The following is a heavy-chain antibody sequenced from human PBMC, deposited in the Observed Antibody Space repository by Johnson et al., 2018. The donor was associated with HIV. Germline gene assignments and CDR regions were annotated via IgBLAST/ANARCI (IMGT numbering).Heavy chain of an antibody. J-gene: IGHJ3*02. V-gene: IGHV3-20*04. CDR1: GFKLYEYD. CDR3: ARAMYYYDTSGYLIRPRAVDI. CDR2: LNWSGEGT. D-gene: IGHD3-22*01. Sequence: VQLVESGGDVVRPGGSLRISCVASGFKLYEYDVSWVRQVPGKGLEWVSGLNWSGEGTAYADSVKGRFTVSSDNAKNSLHLQMNRLRAEDTALYYCARAMYYYDTSGYLIRPRAVDIWGQGTVVTVSS.